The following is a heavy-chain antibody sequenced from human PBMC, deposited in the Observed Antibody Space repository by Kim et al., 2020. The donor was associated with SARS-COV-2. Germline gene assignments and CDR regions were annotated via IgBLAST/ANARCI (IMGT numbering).Heavy chain of an antibody. CDR1: GFSFSGSA. CDR2: IRSKAYSYAT. J-gene: IGHJ3*02. Sequence: GGSLRLSCAASGFSFSGSAIHWVRQASGKGLEWVGRIRSKAYSYATAYAASVKGRFTISRDDSKNTAYLQMNSLKTEDTAVYYCASVPGTTLAFLDAFDIWGQGTMVTVSS. D-gene: IGHD1-1*01. CDR3: ASVPGTTLAFLDAFDI. V-gene: IGHV3-73*01.